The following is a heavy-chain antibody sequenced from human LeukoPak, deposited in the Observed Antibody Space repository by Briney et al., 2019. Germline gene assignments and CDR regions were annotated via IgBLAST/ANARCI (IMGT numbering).Heavy chain of an antibody. CDR1: GYSFTSYG. D-gene: IGHD6-13*01. CDR2: ISAYNGNT. CDR3: ARDAGYSSDAFDI. Sequence: ASVKVSCTASGYSFTSYGISWVRQAAGQGLDWMGWISAYNGNTNYAQKLQGRVTMTTDTSTSTAYMELRSLRSDDTAVYYCARDAGYSSDAFDIWGQGTMVTVSS. J-gene: IGHJ3*02. V-gene: IGHV1-18*01.